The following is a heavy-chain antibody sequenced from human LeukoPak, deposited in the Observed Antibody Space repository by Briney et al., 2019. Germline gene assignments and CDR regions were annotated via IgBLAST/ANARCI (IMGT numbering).Heavy chain of an antibody. J-gene: IGHJ4*02. D-gene: IGHD3-3*01. CDR3: ARAKDNTIFGVVIPY. CDR2: ISRRSRHV. CDR1: GFTFSDYS. Sequence: GGSLRLSCAASGFTFSDYSMNWVRQAPGKGLEWVSSISRRSRHVYYAGSVKGRFTISRDDARNSLYLQMNSLRAEDTAVYYCARAKDNTIFGVVIPYWGQGTLVTVSS. V-gene: IGHV3-21*01.